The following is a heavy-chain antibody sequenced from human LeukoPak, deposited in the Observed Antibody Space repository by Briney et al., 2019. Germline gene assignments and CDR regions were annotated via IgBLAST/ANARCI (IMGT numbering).Heavy chain of an antibody. V-gene: IGHV3-21*01. CDR3: ARDQYDILTGYYRSYFDY. D-gene: IGHD3-9*01. CDR2: ISSSSSYI. CDR1: GFTFSSYS. J-gene: IGHJ4*02. Sequence: GGSLRLSCAASGFTFSSYSMNWVRQAPGKGLERVSSISSSSSYIYYADSVKGRFTISRDNAKNSLYLQMNSLRAEDTAVYYCARDQYDILTGYYRSYFDYWGQGTLVTVSS.